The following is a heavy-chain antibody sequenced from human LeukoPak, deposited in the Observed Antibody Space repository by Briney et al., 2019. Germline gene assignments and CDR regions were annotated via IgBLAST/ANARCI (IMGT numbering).Heavy chain of an antibody. J-gene: IGHJ4*02. Sequence: GGSLRLSCAASGFTFSNYWMTWVRQAPGKGLEWVAHINQDGSKEYYMDSVKARFTISRDNAKNSLSLQMNSLRAEDTTVYYCVRDGGVSGYDLLDYWGQGTLVTVSS. V-gene: IGHV3-7*01. CDR2: INQDGSKE. CDR1: GFTFSNYW. D-gene: IGHD5-12*01. CDR3: VRDGGVSGYDLLDY.